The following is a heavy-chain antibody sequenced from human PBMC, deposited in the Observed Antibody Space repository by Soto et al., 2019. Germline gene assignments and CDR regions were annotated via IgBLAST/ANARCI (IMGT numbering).Heavy chain of an antibody. D-gene: IGHD5-18*01. CDR1: GFTFSSYG. CDR2: IWYDGSNK. Sequence: PGGSLRLSCAASGFTFSSYGMHWVRQAPGKGLEWVAVIWYDGSNKYYADSVKGRFTISGDNSKNTLYLQMNSLRAEDTAVYYCARDRNKRSYGSYYYGMDVWGRGTTVTVSS. V-gene: IGHV3-33*01. CDR3: ARDRNKRSYGSYYYGMDV. J-gene: IGHJ6*02.